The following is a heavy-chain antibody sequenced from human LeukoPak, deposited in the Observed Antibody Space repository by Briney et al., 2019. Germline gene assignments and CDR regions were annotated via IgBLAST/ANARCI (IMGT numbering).Heavy chain of an antibody. D-gene: IGHD4-17*01. Sequence: PGGSLRLSCTASGFTFNGYSMNWVGQAPREGLEGVASISTSSTYIHNADSVKGRFTISRNNPKNSLYLQMNSLRAEDTAVYYCARYRGDPSYFDYWGQGTLVTVPS. CDR3: ARYRGDPSYFDY. V-gene: IGHV3-21*01. J-gene: IGHJ4*02. CDR2: ISTSSTYI. CDR1: GFTFNGYS.